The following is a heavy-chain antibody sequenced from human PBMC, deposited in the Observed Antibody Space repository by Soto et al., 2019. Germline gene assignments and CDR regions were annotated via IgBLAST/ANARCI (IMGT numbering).Heavy chain of an antibody. Sequence: GGSLRLSCAASGFTFSSYAMSWVRQAPGKGLEWVSAISGSGGSTYYADSVKGRFTISRDNSKNTLYLQMNSLRAEDTAVYYCAKASWEQQLAYYGMDVWGQGTTVTVSS. J-gene: IGHJ6*02. D-gene: IGHD6-13*01. CDR3: AKASWEQQLAYYGMDV. V-gene: IGHV3-23*01. CDR1: GFTFSSYA. CDR2: ISGSGGST.